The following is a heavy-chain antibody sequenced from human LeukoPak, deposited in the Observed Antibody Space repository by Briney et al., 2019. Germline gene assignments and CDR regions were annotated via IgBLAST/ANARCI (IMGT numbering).Heavy chain of an antibody. CDR3: ARLRVSRDDYQNYFYYYMDV. CDR1: GGSISNGDYY. CDR2: IYTSGRT. V-gene: IGHV4-61*02. Sequence: SETLSLTCTVSGGSISNGDYYWSWIRQPAGKGLEWIGRIYTSGRTNYNPSLKSRVTISLDTSKNQFSLKLSSVTAADTAVYYCARLRVSRDDYQNYFYYYMDVWGKGTTVTVSS. J-gene: IGHJ6*03. D-gene: IGHD5-24*01.